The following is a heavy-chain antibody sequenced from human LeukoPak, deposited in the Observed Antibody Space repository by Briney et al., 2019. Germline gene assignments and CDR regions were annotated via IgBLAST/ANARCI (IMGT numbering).Heavy chain of an antibody. CDR3: ARSWGSSWYKDYYYGMDV. V-gene: IGHV1-69*13. D-gene: IGHD6-13*01. CDR1: GGTFSSYA. Sequence: GASVKVSCKASGGTFSSYAISWVRQAPGQGLEWMGGIIPIFGTANYAQKFQGRVTITADESTSTAYMEPSSLRSEDTAVYYCARSWGSSWYKDYYYGMDVWGQGTTVTVSS. CDR2: IIPIFGTA. J-gene: IGHJ6*02.